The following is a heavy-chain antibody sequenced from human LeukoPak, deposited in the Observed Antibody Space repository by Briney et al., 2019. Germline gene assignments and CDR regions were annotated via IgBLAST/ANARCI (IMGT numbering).Heavy chain of an antibody. J-gene: IGHJ4*02. V-gene: IGHV1-69*04. D-gene: IGHD3-10*01. CDR3: ARDGHMVRGLT. Sequence: ASVKVSCKASGGTFSSYAISWVRQAPGQGLEWMGRIIPILGIANYAQKFQGRVTITADKPTSTAYMELSSLRSEDTAVYYCARDGHMVRGLTWGQGTLVTVSS. CDR2: IIPILGIA. CDR1: GGTFSSYA.